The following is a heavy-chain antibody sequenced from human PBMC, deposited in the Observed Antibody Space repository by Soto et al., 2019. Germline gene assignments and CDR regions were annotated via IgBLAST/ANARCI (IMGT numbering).Heavy chain of an antibody. CDR2: IYYSGST. CDR1: GGSISSYY. V-gene: IGHV4-59*08. J-gene: IGHJ4*02. Sequence: SETLSLTCTVSGGSISSYYWSWIRQPPGKGLEWIGYIYYSGSTNYNPSLKSRVTISVDTSNNQFSLKLSSVTAADTAVYYCARRWGAAFDYWGQGTLVTVS. CDR3: ARRWGAAFDY. D-gene: IGHD1-26*01.